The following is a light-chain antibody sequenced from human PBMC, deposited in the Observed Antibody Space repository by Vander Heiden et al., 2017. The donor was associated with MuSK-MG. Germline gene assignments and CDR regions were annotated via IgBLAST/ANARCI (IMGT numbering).Light chain of an antibody. V-gene: IGKV1-17*01. J-gene: IGKJ2*01. CDR3: LQHNSYPHT. Sequence: QLTPSPSSLSPSVGARVPITCRASQSSSNDLGWYQQKPGKAPRRLSYVAASVESGVPSRFSGRGSGTEFTLTISSLQPEDFATYYCLQHNSYPHTFGQGTKLEIK. CDR2: VAA. CDR1: QSSSND.